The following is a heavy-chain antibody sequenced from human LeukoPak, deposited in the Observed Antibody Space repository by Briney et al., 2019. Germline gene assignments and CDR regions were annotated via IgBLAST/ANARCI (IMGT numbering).Heavy chain of an antibody. CDR1: GYSFISYW. V-gene: IGHV5-51*01. D-gene: IGHD4-17*01. J-gene: IGHJ4*02. CDR3: ARRGGGDYNYFDY. Sequence: GESLKISCEGSGYSFISYWIVWVRQMPGKGLEWGGIINPGDSDTRYSPSFQGQVTISADKSISTAYLQWNSLKASDTAMYYCARRGGGDYNYFDYWGQGALVTVSS. CDR2: INPGDSDT.